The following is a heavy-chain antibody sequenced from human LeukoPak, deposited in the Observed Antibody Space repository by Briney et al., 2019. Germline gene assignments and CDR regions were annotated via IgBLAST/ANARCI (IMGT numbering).Heavy chain of an antibody. CDR1: GFTFSSYG. J-gene: IGHJ5*02. Sequence: GGSLRLSCAASGFTFSSYGMTWVRQAPGKGLEWVSYISSSSSTIYYADSVKGRFTISRDNAKNSLYLQLNSLRAEDTAVYYCARHPRVLWFGAGYNWFDPWGQGTLVTVSS. V-gene: IGHV3-48*01. D-gene: IGHD3-10*01. CDR3: ARHPRVLWFGAGYNWFDP. CDR2: ISSSSSTI.